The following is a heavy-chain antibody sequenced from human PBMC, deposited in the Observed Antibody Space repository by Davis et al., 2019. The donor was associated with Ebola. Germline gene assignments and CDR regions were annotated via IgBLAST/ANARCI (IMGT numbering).Heavy chain of an antibody. J-gene: IGHJ4*02. CDR1: GFTFSSHW. Sequence: HTGGSLRLSCAASGFTFSSHWMHWVRQAPGKGLVWVSRINPGGSSTNYADSIKGRFTISRDNTKNTLYLQMNSLRAEDTAVYYCARGAKDSRAYYYAKDYWGQGTLVTVSS. CDR3: ARGAKDSRAYYYAKDY. CDR2: INPGGSST. D-gene: IGHD3-22*01. V-gene: IGHV3-74*01.